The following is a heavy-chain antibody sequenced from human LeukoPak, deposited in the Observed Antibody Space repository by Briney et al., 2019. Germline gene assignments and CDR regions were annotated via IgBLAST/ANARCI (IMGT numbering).Heavy chain of an antibody. J-gene: IGHJ3*02. CDR3: AKDGYCSAGSCFSANDAFDI. V-gene: IGHV3-23*01. CDR2: ISGSGGST. Sequence: GGSLRLSCGASTFTFSSYGMSWVRQAPGKGLEWVTAISGSGGSTYYADSVKGRFTISRDNSKNSLYLQMNSLRAEDTAVYYCAKDGYCSAGSCFSANDAFDIWGQGTMVTVSS. CDR1: TFTFSSYG. D-gene: IGHD2-15*01.